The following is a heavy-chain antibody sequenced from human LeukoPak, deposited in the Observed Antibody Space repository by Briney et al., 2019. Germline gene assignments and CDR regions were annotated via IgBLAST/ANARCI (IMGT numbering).Heavy chain of an antibody. CDR3: ARAVGAAHGGFDY. J-gene: IGHJ4*02. CDR1: GFTFSSYS. CDR2: ISSSSSTI. V-gene: IGHV3-48*04. Sequence: PGGSLRLSCAASGFTFSSYSMNWVRQAPGEGLEWVSYISSSSSTIYYADSVKGRFTISRDNAKNSLYLQMNSLRAEDTAVYYCARAVGAAHGGFDYWGQGTLVTVSS. D-gene: IGHD1-26*01.